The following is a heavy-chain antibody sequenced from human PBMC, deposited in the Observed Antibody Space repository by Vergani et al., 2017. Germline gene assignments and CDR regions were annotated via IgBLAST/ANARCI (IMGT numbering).Heavy chain of an antibody. V-gene: IGHV3-30*04. CDR3: ARGEQYYYGSGSYTFDY. J-gene: IGHJ4*02. D-gene: IGHD3-10*01. CDR2: ISYDGSNK. CDR1: GFTFRSYA. Sequence: VQLVESGGGFVQPGGSLRLSCAASGFTFRSYAVPWVRRAPGKGLEWVAVISYDGSNKYYADSVKGRFTISRDNSKNTLYLQMNSLRAEDTAVYYCARGEQYYYGSGSYTFDYWGQGTLVTVSS.